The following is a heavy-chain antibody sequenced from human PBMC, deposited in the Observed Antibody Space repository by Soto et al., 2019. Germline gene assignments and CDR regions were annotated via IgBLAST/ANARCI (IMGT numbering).Heavy chain of an antibody. CDR3: ARVVIGIVVVVAAEKGFDY. J-gene: IGHJ4*02. CDR2: INPNSGGT. D-gene: IGHD2-15*01. Sequence: ASVKVSCKASGYSFTDHYMHWVRQAPGQGLEWMGWINPNSGGTKSAQQFQGSVTMTRDKSISTAYMELRSLRSDDTAVYYCARVVIGIVVVVAAEKGFDYWGQGTLVTVSS. V-gene: IGHV1-2*02. CDR1: GYSFTDHY.